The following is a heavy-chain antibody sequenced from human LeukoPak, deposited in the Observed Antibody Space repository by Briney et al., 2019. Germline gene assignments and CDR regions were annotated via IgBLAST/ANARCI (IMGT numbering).Heavy chain of an antibody. CDR2: INPSSGGT. D-gene: IGHD5-12*01. J-gene: IGHJ4*02. CDR1: GYTFTDYY. V-gene: IGHV1-2*02. CDR3: ARVTRGYSGYDYGVDY. Sequence: ASVKVSCKASGYTFTDYYMHWVRQAPGQGLEWMGWINPSSGGTNYAQKFQGRVTVTRDTSISTAYMDLSRLRSEDTAVYYCARVTRGYSGYDYGVDYWGQGTLVTVSS.